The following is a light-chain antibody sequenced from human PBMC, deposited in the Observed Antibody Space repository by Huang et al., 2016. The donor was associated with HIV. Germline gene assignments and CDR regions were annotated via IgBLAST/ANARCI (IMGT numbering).Light chain of an antibody. J-gene: IGKJ1*01. CDR3: QQYGSSWT. CDR2: GAS. CDR1: QSVSSSY. Sequence: EIVLTQSPGTLSLSPGERATLPCRASQSVSSSYLAWFQRKPGQAPRLLIYGASNRATGIPDRFSGSGSGTDFTLTISRLEPEDFAVYYCQQYGSSWTFGQGTKVEIK. V-gene: IGKV3-20*01.